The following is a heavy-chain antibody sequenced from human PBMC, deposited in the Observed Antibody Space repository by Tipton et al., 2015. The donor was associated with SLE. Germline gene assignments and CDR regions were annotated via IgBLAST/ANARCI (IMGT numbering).Heavy chain of an antibody. CDR3: ARGYCTDNICYGRPYFDY. Sequence: SLRLSCAASGFTLSSYAMTWVRQAPGKGLEWVSGISWNSGNIDYADSVKGRFTISRDNAKNLLFLQINSPRAEDTAVYYCARGYCTDNICYGRPYFDYWGQGTLVTVSS. CDR2: ISWNSGNI. V-gene: IGHV3-21*06. J-gene: IGHJ4*02. D-gene: IGHD2-8*01. CDR1: GFTLSSYA.